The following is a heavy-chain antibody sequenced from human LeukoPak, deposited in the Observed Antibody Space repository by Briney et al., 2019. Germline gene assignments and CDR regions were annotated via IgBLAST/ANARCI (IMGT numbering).Heavy chain of an antibody. Sequence: SETLSLTCAVYGGSFSGYYWSWIRQPPGKGLEWIGEINHSGSTNYNPSLKSRVTISVDTSKNQFSLKLSSVTAADTAVYYCARVGESSGSFDYWGQGTLVTVSS. V-gene: IGHV4-34*01. CDR3: ARVGESSGSFDY. CDR1: GGSFSGYY. D-gene: IGHD3-22*01. J-gene: IGHJ4*02. CDR2: INHSGST.